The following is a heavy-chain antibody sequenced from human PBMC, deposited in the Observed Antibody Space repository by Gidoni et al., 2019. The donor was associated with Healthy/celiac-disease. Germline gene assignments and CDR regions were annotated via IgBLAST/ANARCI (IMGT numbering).Heavy chain of an antibody. Sequence: QVQLVESGGGVVQPWWSLRLSCAASGFPFSSYGMHWVRKAPGKGLEWVAVISYDGSNKYYADDVKGRFTSSRDKSKNTLYLQMNSLRAEDTAVYYCAKEIAAAGEYYFDYWGQGTLVTVSS. CDR3: AKEIAAAGEYYFDY. D-gene: IGHD6-13*01. CDR2: ISYDGSNK. CDR1: GFPFSSYG. J-gene: IGHJ4*02. V-gene: IGHV3-30*18.